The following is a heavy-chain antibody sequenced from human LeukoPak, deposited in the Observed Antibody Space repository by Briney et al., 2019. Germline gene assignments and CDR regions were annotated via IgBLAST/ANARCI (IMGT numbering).Heavy chain of an antibody. V-gene: IGHV3-21*01. D-gene: IGHD4-23*01. CDR1: GFTFSSYS. J-gene: IGHJ4*02. CDR2: ISSSSSYI. CDR3: ARDDYGGNSVTREVYYFDY. Sequence: GGSLRLSCAASGFTFSSYSMNWVRQAPGKGLEWVSSISSSSSYIYYADSVKGRFTISRDNAKNSLYLQMNSLRAEDTAVYYCARDDYGGNSVTREVYYFDYWGQGTLVTVSS.